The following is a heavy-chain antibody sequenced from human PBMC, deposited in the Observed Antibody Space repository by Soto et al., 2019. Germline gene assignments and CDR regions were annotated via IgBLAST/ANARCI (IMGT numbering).Heavy chain of an antibody. CDR2: TSYSGST. CDR1: GDSISSGGYY. J-gene: IGHJ2*01. CDR3: ARDEGAQFDWYFDL. Sequence: QVQLRESSPGLVKPSQTLSLTCSVSGDSISSGGYYWNWIRQLPGKGLEWIGYTSYSGSTYYNPSLNSRATISVDTSKNQFSLKLTSVTAADTAVYYCARDEGAQFDWYFDLWGRGTLVTVSS. V-gene: IGHV4-31*03.